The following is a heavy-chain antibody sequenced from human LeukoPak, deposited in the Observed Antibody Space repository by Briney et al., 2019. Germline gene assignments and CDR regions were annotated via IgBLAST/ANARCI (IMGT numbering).Heavy chain of an antibody. V-gene: IGHV1-69*13. D-gene: IGHD6-19*01. CDR3: ARVRVGYSSGWYVDYFDY. CDR2: IIPIFGTA. CDR1: GGTFSSYA. Sequence: SVKVSCKASGGTFSSYAISWVRQAPGQGLEWMGGIIPIFGTANYAQKFQGRVTITADESTSTAYMELRSLRSDDTAVYYCARVRVGYSSGWYVDYFDYWGQGTLVTVSS. J-gene: IGHJ4*02.